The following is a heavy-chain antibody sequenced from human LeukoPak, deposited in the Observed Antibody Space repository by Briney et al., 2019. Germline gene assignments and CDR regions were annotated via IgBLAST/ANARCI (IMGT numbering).Heavy chain of an antibody. V-gene: IGHV4-4*07. CDR1: GGSISSYY. J-gene: IGHJ6*03. CDR3: ARASEQRSWYGFYYYMDV. D-gene: IGHD6-13*01. CDR2: IYTSGST. Sequence: SETLSLTCTVSGGSISSYYWSWIRQPAGKGLEWIGRIYTSGSTNFNPSLKSRVTMSVDTSKNQFSLKLSSVTAADTAVYYCARASEQRSWYGFYYYMDVWGKGTTVTVSS.